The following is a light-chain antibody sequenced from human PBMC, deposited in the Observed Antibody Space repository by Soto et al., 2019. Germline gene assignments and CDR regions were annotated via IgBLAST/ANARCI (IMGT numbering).Light chain of an antibody. CDR2: TAS. V-gene: IGKV1-39*01. CDR1: QSISSH. J-gene: IGKJ5*01. CDR3: QQSYSTPIS. Sequence: DIRMTQSPSSLSASVADTVTITFRAFQSISSHLNWYQQKPGKAPNLLMYTASDLQSGVPSRFSGSGSGTDFTLTISSLQPEDFATYYCQQSYSTPISFGQGTRLEI.